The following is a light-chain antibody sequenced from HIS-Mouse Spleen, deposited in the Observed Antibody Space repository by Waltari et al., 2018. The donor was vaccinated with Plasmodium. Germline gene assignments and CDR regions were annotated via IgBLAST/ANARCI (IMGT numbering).Light chain of an antibody. CDR1: QSISSR. Sequence: RPMTHSTSTLPASVVDRGTITCRDSQSISSRLAWYQQKPGKVPQLLIYKASSLESGVPSRFSVSGSETEFTLTISSLQPDDFATYYCQQYNSYSWTFGQGTKVEIK. V-gene: IGKV1-5*03. J-gene: IGKJ1*01. CDR3: QQYNSYSWT. CDR2: KAS.